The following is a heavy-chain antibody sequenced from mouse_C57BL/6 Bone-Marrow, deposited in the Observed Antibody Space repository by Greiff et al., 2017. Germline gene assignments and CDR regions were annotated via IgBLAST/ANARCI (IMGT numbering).Heavy chain of an antibody. J-gene: IGHJ3*01. CDR1: GYTFTSYG. Sequence: VQLQQSGAELARPGASVKLSCKASGYTFTSYGISWVKQRTGQGLEWIGEIYPRSGNTYYNEKFKGKATLTADKSSSTADMELRSLTSEDSAVYFCARDITTVARFAYWGQGTLVTVSA. CDR3: ARDITTVARFAY. CDR2: IYPRSGNT. V-gene: IGHV1-81*01. D-gene: IGHD1-1*01.